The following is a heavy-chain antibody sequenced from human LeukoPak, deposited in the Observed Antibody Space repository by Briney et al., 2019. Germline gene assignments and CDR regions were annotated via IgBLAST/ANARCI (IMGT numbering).Heavy chain of an antibody. CDR1: GGSISSSSYY. CDR3: ARDPPDLVVSVEELEDVWA. Sequence: SETLSLTCTVSGGSISSSSYYWGWIRQPPGKGLEWIGSIYYSGSTYYNPSLKSRVTISVDTSKNRFSLKLSSVTAADTAVYYCARDPPDLVVSVEELEDVWARGQGTLVTVSS. J-gene: IGHJ4*02. CDR2: IYYSGST. D-gene: IGHD2-15*01. V-gene: IGHV4-39*07.